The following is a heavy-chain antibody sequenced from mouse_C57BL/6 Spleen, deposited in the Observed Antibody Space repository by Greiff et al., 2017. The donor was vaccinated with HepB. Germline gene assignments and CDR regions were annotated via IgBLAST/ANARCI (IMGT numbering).Heavy chain of an antibody. V-gene: IGHV1-52*01. CDR1: GYTFTSYW. Sequence: QVQLQQSGAELVRPGSSVKLSCKASGYTFTSYWMHWVKQRPIQGLEWIGNIDPSDSETHYNQKFKDKATLTVDKSSSTAYMQLSSLTSEDSAVYYWARREDYDRAWFAYWGQGTLVTVSA. CDR2: IDPSDSET. D-gene: IGHD2-4*01. CDR3: ARREDYDRAWFAY. J-gene: IGHJ3*01.